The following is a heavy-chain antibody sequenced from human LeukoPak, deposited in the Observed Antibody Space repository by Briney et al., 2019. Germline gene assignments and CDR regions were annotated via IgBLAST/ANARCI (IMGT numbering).Heavy chain of an antibody. Sequence: SETLSLTCTVSGGSISSYYWSWIRQPPGKGLEWIGDIYYSGSTNYNPSLKSRVTISVDTSKNQFSLELSSVTAADTAVYYCARRGSITTARFDYWGQGTLVTVSS. CDR3: ARRGSITTARFDY. D-gene: IGHD3-16*01. CDR1: GGSISSYY. J-gene: IGHJ4*02. V-gene: IGHV4-59*01. CDR2: IYYSGST.